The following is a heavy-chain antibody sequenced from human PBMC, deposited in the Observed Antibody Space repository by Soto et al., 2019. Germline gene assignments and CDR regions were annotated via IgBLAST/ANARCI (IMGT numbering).Heavy chain of an antibody. J-gene: IGHJ4*02. D-gene: IGHD5-12*01. CDR1: GFIFSGYA. Sequence: QVRLVESGGGVVQPGRSLRLSCAASGFIFSGYAMHWVRQAPGKGLEWVAVISYDGNTQYYADSVKGRFTVSRDNSKNMLYVQMTNLRAEDTAIYYCSKETNAYEIDYWGQGTLVTVSS. CDR2: ISYDGNTQ. CDR3: SKETNAYEIDY. V-gene: IGHV3-30-3*01.